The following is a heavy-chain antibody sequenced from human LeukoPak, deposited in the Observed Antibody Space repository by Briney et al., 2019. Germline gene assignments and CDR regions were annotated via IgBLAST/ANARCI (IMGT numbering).Heavy chain of an antibody. V-gene: IGHV3-21*01. CDR3: AREGSLVYYYYYMDV. D-gene: IGHD1-26*01. Sequence: GGSLRLSCAASGFTFSSYSMNWVRQAPGKGLEWVSSISSSSSYIYYADSVKGRFTISRDNAKNSLYLQMNSLRAEDTAVYYCAREGSLVYYYYYMDVWGKGTTVTISS. CDR2: ISSSSSYI. CDR1: GFTFSSYS. J-gene: IGHJ6*03.